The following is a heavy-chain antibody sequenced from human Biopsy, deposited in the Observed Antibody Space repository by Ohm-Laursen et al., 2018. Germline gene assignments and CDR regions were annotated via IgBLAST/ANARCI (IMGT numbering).Heavy chain of an antibody. CDR3: ARGSFWFGGNYYYYGMDV. D-gene: IGHD3-10*01. V-gene: IGHV1-8*01. CDR1: GYTFTSYD. J-gene: IGHJ6*02. CDR2: MNPNSGNT. Sequence: ASVKVSCNASGYTFTSYDINWVRQATGQGLEWMGWMNPNSGNTDYAQKFQGRVTMTRNTSISTAYMELNSLRSEDTAVYYCARGSFWFGGNYYYYGMDVWGQGTAVIVSS.